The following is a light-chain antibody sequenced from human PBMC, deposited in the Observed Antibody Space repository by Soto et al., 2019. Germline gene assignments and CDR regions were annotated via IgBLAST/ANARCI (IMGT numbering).Light chain of an antibody. Sequence: EIVLTQSPATLSLSPGERATFSCRASQSVSSDLVWYQQKPGQAPRLLIYDASNRATGVPARLSGSGSGTDFTLTISRLEPEDFAVYYCQQRTNWPPLTFGGGTKVEIK. CDR2: DAS. V-gene: IGKV3-11*01. CDR1: QSVSSD. CDR3: QQRTNWPPLT. J-gene: IGKJ4*01.